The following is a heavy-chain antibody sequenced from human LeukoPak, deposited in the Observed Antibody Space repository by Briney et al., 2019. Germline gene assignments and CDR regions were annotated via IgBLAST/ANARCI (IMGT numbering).Heavy chain of an antibody. CDR1: GYTFTGYY. D-gene: IGHD1-20*01. CDR3: ARVNNWNRFDY. V-gene: IGHV1-2*06. CDR2: INPNSGGT. Sequence: ASVKISCKASGYTFTGYYMHWVRQAPGQGLEWMGRINPNSGGTNYAQKFQGRVTMTRDTSISTAYMELSRLRSDDTAVYYCARVNNWNRFDYWGQGTLVTVSS. J-gene: IGHJ4*02.